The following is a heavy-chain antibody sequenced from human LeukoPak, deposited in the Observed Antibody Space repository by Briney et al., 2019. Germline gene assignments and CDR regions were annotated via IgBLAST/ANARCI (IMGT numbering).Heavy chain of an antibody. CDR1: GYTFTGYY. CDR3: ARDRGPADYYDSSGYYGAFDI. CDR2: INPNSGGT. J-gene: IGHJ3*02. Sequence: ASVKVSCKASGYTFTGYYMHWVRQAPGQGLEWMGWINPNSGGTNYAQKFQGRVTMTRDTSISTAYMELSRPRSDDTAVYYCARDRGPADYYDSSGYYGAFDIWGQGTMVTVSS. D-gene: IGHD3-22*01. V-gene: IGHV1-2*02.